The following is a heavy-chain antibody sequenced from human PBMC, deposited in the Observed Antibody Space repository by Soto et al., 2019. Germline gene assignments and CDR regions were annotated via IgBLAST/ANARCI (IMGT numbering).Heavy chain of an antibody. CDR1: GFIFSNYG. Sequence: GALRLSCAASGFIFSNYGMHWVRQAPGKGLEWVAIIWYDGSNEYYADSVKVRFTISRDDSRNSLYLQMNSLKTEDTAVYFCAQSSSSGYLSYWGQGTLVTVSS. CDR3: AQSSSSGYLSY. D-gene: IGHD6-6*01. J-gene: IGHJ4*02. V-gene: IGHV3-33*01. CDR2: IWYDGSNE.